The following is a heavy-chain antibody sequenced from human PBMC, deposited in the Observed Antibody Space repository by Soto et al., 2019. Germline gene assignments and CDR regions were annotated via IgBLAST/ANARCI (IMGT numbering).Heavy chain of an antibody. CDR2: IYYSGST. J-gene: IGHJ4*02. V-gene: IGHV4-31*03. CDR1: GGSISSGGYY. CDR3: ARTGILSPEESPIFDY. Sequence: QVQLQESGPGLVKPSQTLSLTCTVSGGSISSGGYYWSWIRQHPGKGLEWIGYIYYSGSTYYNPSLKSRVTISVDTSKNQFSLKLSSVTAADTAVYYCARTGILSPEESPIFDYWGQGTLVTVSS. D-gene: IGHD2-15*01.